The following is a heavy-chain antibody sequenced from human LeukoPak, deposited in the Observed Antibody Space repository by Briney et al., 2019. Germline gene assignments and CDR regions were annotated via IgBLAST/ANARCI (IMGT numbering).Heavy chain of an antibody. J-gene: IGHJ3*02. CDR1: GFTFSSYS. D-gene: IGHD2-21*01. V-gene: IGHV3-21*01. CDR3: ARGSNGVSWWSNAFDI. Sequence: GGSLRLSCAASGFTFSSYSMNWVRQAPGKWLEWVSSISSSSSYIYYADSVKGRFTISRDNAKNSLYLQMNSLRAEDTAVYYCARGSNGVSWWSNAFDIWGQGTMVTVSS. CDR2: ISSSSSYI.